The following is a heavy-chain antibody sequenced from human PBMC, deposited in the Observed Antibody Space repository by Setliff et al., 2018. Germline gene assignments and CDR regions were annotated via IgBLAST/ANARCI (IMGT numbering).Heavy chain of an antibody. J-gene: IGHJ5*02. V-gene: IGHV4-39*01. CDR2: IYDSGSS. Sequence: SETLSLTCTVSGGSVSNSGFFWGWLRQAPGKGLEWIGNIYDSGSSNYNASLKSRLIITRDTSKNQISLKLTSVTAADPAVYYCGRGFSRIEGWGNWFDPRGHVILVTVSS. D-gene: IGHD2-15*01. CDR1: GGSVSNSGFF. CDR3: GRGFSRIEGWGNWFDP.